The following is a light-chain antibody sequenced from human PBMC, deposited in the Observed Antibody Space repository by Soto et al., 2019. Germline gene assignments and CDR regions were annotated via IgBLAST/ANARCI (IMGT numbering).Light chain of an antibody. Sequence: QSVLTQPASVSGSPGQSITISCTGTNSDVGGYNYVSWYQQHPGKAPELMIYEVSHRPSGVSNRFSGSKSDNKASLTISGLQAEGEADYYCSSYTSISTLYVFGTGTKVTVL. J-gene: IGLJ1*01. V-gene: IGLV2-14*01. CDR3: SSYTSISTLYV. CDR2: EVS. CDR1: NSDVGGYNY.